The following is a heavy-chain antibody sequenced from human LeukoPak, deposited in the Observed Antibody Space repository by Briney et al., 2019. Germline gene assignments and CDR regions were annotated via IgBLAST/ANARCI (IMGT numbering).Heavy chain of an antibody. D-gene: IGHD6-13*01. CDR3: ARADIIGIAEYDAFDI. CDR1: GYTFTGYY. Sequence: ASVKVSCKASGYTFTGYYMHWVRQAPGQGLEWMGWINPNSGGTNYAQKFQGRVTMTRDTSISTAYMELSRLRSDDTAVYYCARADIIGIAEYDAFDIRGQGTMVTVSS. V-gene: IGHV1-2*02. J-gene: IGHJ3*02. CDR2: INPNSGGT.